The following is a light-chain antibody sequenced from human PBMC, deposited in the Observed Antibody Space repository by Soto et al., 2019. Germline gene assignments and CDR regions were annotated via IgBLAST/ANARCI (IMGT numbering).Light chain of an antibody. CDR3: LQDYNYPLT. Sequence: DMQMTQSPSSVSAAVGARVTITCRASQDVSSWLAWYQQRPGKAPKLLIYAASSLQSGVPSRFSGSGSGTDFTLTISSLQPEDFATYYCLQDYNYPLTFGQGTKVDI. V-gene: IGKV1-12*01. CDR1: QDVSSW. J-gene: IGKJ1*01. CDR2: AAS.